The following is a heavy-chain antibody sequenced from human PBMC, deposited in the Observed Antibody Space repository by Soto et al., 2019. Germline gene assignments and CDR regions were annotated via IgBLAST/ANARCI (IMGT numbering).Heavy chain of an antibody. D-gene: IGHD1-7*01. Sequence: QVQVVESGGGLVKPGGSLRLSCAASGFTFSDYYMSWIRQAPGKGLEWVSFISSSSDSTKYADSVKGRFTXSRDNAKNXXXXXXXXXRXEDTAVYYCARGGVKGTTSRGQVYNWGQGTLVTVSS. J-gene: IGHJ4*02. CDR2: ISSSSDST. CDR1: GFTFSDYY. V-gene: IGHV3-11*06. CDR3: ARGGVKGTTSRGQVYN.